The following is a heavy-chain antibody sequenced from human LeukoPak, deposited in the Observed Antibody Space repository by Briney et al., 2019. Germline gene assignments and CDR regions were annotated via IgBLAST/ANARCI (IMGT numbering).Heavy chain of an antibody. Sequence: GESLKISCKGSGYSFTSYWIGWVRQMPGKGLEWMGIIYPGDSDTRYSPSFQGQVTISADKSISTAYLQWSSLKASHTAMYYCARLREAAAGSRWFDPWGQGTLVTVSS. D-gene: IGHD6-13*01. V-gene: IGHV5-51*01. CDR1: GYSFTSYW. CDR2: IYPGDSDT. J-gene: IGHJ5*02. CDR3: ARLREAAAGSRWFDP.